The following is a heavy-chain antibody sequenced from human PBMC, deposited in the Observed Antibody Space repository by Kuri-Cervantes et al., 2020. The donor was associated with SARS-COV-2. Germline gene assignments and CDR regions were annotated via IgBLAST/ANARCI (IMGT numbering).Heavy chain of an antibody. Sequence: GGSLRLSCAASGFPFSSYEMNWVRQAPGKGLECVSYISSSGSTIYYADSVKGRFTISRDNAKNSLYLQMNSLRAEDTAVYYCARAPTVTLDYWGQGTLVTVSS. CDR1: GFPFSSYE. D-gene: IGHD4-17*01. CDR3: ARAPTVTLDY. V-gene: IGHV3-48*03. CDR2: ISSSGSTI. J-gene: IGHJ4*02.